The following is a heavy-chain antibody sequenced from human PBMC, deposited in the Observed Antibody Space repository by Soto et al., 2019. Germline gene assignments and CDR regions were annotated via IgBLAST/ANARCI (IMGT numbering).Heavy chain of an antibody. J-gene: IGHJ5*02. CDR3: ARGYILPLDS. V-gene: IGHV1-69*13. CDR1: GGRLSSYA. CDR2: IIPIFGAA. D-gene: IGHD1-26*01. Sequence: SVDASFEASGGRLSSYAIRWARQSPGQGLEWMGGIIPIFGAANYAQKFQGRVTITADESTNTAYMELSSLRSEDTAVYYCARGYILPLDSWCKGTLVTVS.